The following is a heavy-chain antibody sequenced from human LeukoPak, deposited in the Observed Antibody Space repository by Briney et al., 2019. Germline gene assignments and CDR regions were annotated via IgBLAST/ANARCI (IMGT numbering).Heavy chain of an antibody. V-gene: IGHV4-34*01. Sequence: SETLSLTCAVYGGSFSGYYWSWIRQPPGKGLEWIGEINHSGSTNYNPSLKSRVTISVDTSKSQFSLKLSSVTAADTAVYYCARHCCSGPAERTFDIWGQGTMVIVSS. D-gene: IGHD2-15*01. CDR2: INHSGST. CDR1: GGSFSGYY. CDR3: ARHCCSGPAERTFDI. J-gene: IGHJ3*02.